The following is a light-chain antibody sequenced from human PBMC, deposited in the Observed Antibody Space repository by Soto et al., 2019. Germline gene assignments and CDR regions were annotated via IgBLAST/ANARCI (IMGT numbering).Light chain of an antibody. CDR3: QTWGTGINWV. J-gene: IGLJ3*02. Sequence: QLVLTQSPSASASLGASVKLTCTLSSGHSSYAIAWHQLLPEKGPRFLMKLTSDGSHSKGDGIPDRFSGSSSGAERYLTISSLQSEDEAEYYCQTWGTGINWVFGGGTELTVL. CDR2: LTSDGSH. V-gene: IGLV4-69*01. CDR1: SGHSSYA.